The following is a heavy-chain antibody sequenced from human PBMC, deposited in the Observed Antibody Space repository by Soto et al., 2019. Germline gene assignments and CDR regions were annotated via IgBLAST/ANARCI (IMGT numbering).Heavy chain of an antibody. Sequence: QVQLVESGGGVVQPGRSLRLSCAASGFTFSSDGMHWVRQAPGKGLEWVAVISYDGSDKYYADSAKGRFTISRDNSKNTVFLQMNSLRPEDTALYYCAKPKGADIAFDSWGQGTQVTVSS. CDR1: GFTFSSDG. V-gene: IGHV3-30*18. CDR2: ISYDGSDK. D-gene: IGHD2-15*01. CDR3: AKPKGADIAFDS. J-gene: IGHJ4*02.